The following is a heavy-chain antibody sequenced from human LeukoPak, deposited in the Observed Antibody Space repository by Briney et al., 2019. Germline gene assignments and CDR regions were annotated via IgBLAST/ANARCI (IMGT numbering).Heavy chain of an antibody. CDR1: GYSFATYW. Sequence: GESLKISCKVSGYSFATYWIGWVRQMPGKGLEWMGIIYPGDSDTRYSPSFQGQVTISADKSISTAYLQWSSLKASDTAMYYCARPPDYGDGGVDYWGQGTLVTVSS. CDR2: IYPGDSDT. CDR3: ARPPDYGDGGVDY. D-gene: IGHD4-17*01. J-gene: IGHJ4*02. V-gene: IGHV5-51*01.